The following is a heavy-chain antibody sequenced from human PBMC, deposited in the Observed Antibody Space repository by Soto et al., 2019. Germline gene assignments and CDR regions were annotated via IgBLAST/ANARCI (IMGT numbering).Heavy chain of an antibody. V-gene: IGHV5-10-1*01. J-gene: IGHJ4*02. Sequence: EVQLVQSGAEVKKPGESLRISCKGSGYSFTSYWITWVRQMPGKGLEWMGRIDPHDSYTNYSPSFQGHVTISADKSINTASLQWSSLKASHTPMYYCPSNRFGELAFPTYGGQGPLVTVSS. CDR3: PSNRFGELAFPTY. D-gene: IGHD3-10*01. CDR2: IDPHDSYT. CDR1: GYSFTSYW.